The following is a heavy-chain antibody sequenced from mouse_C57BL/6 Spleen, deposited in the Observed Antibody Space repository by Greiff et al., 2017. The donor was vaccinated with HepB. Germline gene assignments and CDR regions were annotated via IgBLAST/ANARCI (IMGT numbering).Heavy chain of an antibody. J-gene: IGHJ2*01. CDR3: AREEVADY. CDR1: GFTFSSYA. D-gene: IGHD1-1*01. CDR2: ISDGGSYT. V-gene: IGHV5-4*01. Sequence: DVKLVESGGGLVKPGGSLKLSCAASGFTFSSYAMSWVRQTPEKRLEWVATISDGGSYTYYPDNIKGRFTISRDNAKNNLYLQMSHLKSEDTAMYYCAREEVADYWGQGTTLTVSS.